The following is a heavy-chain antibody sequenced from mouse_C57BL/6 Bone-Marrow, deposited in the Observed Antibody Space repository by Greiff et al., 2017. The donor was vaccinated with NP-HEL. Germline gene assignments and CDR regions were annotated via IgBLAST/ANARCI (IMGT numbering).Heavy chain of an antibody. CDR1: EYEFPSHD. CDR3: ARHRGYGSSWSDWYFDV. CDR2: INSDGGST. D-gene: IGHD1-1*01. J-gene: IGHJ1*03. V-gene: IGHV5-2*01. Sequence: EVQLVESGGGLVQPGESLKLSCESNEYEFPSHDMSWVRKTPEKRLELVAAINSDGGSTYYPDTMERRFIISRDNTKKTLYLQMSSLRSEDTALYYFARHRGYGSSWSDWYFDVWGTGTTVTVSS.